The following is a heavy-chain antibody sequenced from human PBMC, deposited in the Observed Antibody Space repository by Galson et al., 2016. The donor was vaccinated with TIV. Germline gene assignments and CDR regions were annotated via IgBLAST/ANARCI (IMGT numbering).Heavy chain of an antibody. J-gene: IGHJ4*02. CDR1: GFTFRDYY. Sequence: SLRLSCAASGFTFRDYYMSWIRQAPGKGLEWISNILTGGAIMYYADSVKGRLTISRDNAKNSLYLQMNSLRAEDTAVYYCARFWSGYFDYWGQGILVTVSS. CDR2: ILTGGAIM. D-gene: IGHD3-3*01. V-gene: IGHV3-11*01. CDR3: ARFWSGYFDY.